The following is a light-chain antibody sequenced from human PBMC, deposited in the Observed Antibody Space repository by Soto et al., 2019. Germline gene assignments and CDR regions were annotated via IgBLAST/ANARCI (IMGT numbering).Light chain of an antibody. CDR1: QSVLYSSNNKNY. Sequence: DIVMTQSPDSLAVSLGERATINCKSSQSVLYSSNNKNYLAWYQQKPGQPPKLLIYWASTRESGVPGRFSGSGSGTDFTLTINSLQAEDVAVYYCQQYYSTPITFGQGTRLEIK. V-gene: IGKV4-1*01. CDR3: QQYYSTPIT. CDR2: WAS. J-gene: IGKJ5*01.